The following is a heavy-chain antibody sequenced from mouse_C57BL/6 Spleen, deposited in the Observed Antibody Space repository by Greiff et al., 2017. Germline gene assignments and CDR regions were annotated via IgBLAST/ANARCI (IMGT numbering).Heavy chain of an antibody. V-gene: IGHV1-39*01. CDR2: INPNYGTT. CDR3: ASGIVAVPWFAY. J-gene: IGHJ3*01. CDR1: GYSFTDYN. Sequence: VQLQQSGPELVKPGASVKISCKASGYSFTDYNMNWVKQSNGKSLEWIGVINPNYGTTSYNQKFKGKATSTVDKSSSTAYLQLISLTSDDSAIYSCASGIVAVPWFAYWGQGTILTVSS.